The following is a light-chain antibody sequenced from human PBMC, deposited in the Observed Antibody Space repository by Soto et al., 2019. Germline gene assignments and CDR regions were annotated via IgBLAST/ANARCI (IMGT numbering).Light chain of an antibody. CDR3: QQYGSSPST. J-gene: IGKJ1*01. Sequence: EIVLTQSPGTLSLSPGESATLSGRASQSVGSGYLAWYRQKPGQAPRILIYGASSRATGIPDRFSGGGSGTDFTLTISRLEPEDFAVYYCQQYGSSPSTFGQGTKVEIK. CDR1: QSVGSGY. CDR2: GAS. V-gene: IGKV3-20*01.